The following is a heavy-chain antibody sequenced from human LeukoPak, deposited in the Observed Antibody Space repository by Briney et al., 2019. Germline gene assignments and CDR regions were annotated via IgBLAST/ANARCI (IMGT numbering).Heavy chain of an antibody. CDR2: IRYDGSNK. CDR3: ANRISSGWPFDAFDI. V-gene: IGHV3-30*02. J-gene: IGHJ3*02. Sequence: GGSLRPSCAASGFTFSSYGMHWVRQAPGKGLEWVAFIRYDGSNKYYADSVKGRFTISRDNSKNTLYLQMNSLRAEDTAVYYCANRISSGWPFDAFDIWGQGTMVTVSS. D-gene: IGHD6-19*01. CDR1: GFTFSSYG.